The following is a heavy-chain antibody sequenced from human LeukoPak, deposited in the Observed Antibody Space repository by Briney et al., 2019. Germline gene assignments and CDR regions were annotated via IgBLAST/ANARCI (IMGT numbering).Heavy chain of an antibody. Sequence: SVKVSCKASGGTFSSYAISWVRQAPGQGLEWMGRIIPILGIANYAQKFQGRVTVTADKSTSTAYMELSSLRSEDTAVYYCARSDYDSNDYWGQGTLVTVSS. CDR1: GGTFSSYA. CDR3: ARSDYDSNDY. D-gene: IGHD3-22*01. CDR2: IIPILGIA. V-gene: IGHV1-69*04. J-gene: IGHJ4*02.